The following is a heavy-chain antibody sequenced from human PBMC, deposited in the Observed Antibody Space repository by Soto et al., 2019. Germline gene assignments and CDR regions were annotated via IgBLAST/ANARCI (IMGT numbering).Heavy chain of an antibody. CDR1: GGTFSSYA. J-gene: IGHJ6*02. Sequence: QVQLVQSGAEVKKPGSSVKVSCKASGGTFSSYAISWVRQAPGQGLEWMGGIIPIFGTANYAQKFQGRVTSTADESTSTAYMELSSLRSEDTAVYYCARQLLEDSSGYYLSYYGMDVWGQGTTVTVSS. D-gene: IGHD3-22*01. V-gene: IGHV1-69*01. CDR3: ARQLLEDSSGYYLSYYGMDV. CDR2: IIPIFGTA.